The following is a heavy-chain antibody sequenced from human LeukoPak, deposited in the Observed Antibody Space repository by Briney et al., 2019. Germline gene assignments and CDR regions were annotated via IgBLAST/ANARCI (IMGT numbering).Heavy chain of an antibody. V-gene: IGHV3-30*02. Sequence: GGSLRLSCAASGFTFSSYDIHWVRQAPGKGLEWVAFIRYDGSNKYYADSVKGRSTISRDNSKNTLYLQMNSPRAEDTAVYYCAKDPAAGTFSYYYFDYWGQGTLVTVSS. CDR1: GFTFSSYD. J-gene: IGHJ4*02. CDR2: IRYDGSNK. CDR3: AKDPAAGTFSYYYFDY. D-gene: IGHD6-13*01.